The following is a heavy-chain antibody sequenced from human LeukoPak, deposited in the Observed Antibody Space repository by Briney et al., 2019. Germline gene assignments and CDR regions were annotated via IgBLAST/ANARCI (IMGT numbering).Heavy chain of an antibody. D-gene: IGHD5/OR15-5a*01. CDR1: GFTFRRFW. V-gene: IGHV3-74*01. CDR2: INSDGSST. CDR3: AREGSTAFNI. Sequence: GGSLRLSCAASGFTFRRFWMHWVSQAPGKGLVWVSRINSDGSSTSYADSVEGRFTISRDNTKNTLYLQMNSLRAEDTAVYYCAREGSTAFNIWGQGTMVSVSS. J-gene: IGHJ3*02.